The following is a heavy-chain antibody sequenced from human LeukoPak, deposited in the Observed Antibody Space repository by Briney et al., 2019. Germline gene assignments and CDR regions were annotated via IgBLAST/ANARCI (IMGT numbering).Heavy chain of an antibody. CDR1: GFTFSSYG. CDR3: ARPYGSGSYYNWAYFDY. D-gene: IGHD3-10*01. Sequence: GGSLRLSCAASGFTFSSYGMSWVRQAPGKGLEYVSAISSNGGSTYYANSVKGRFTISRDNSKNTLYLQMGSLRAEDMAVYYCARPYGSGSYYNWAYFDYWGQGTLVTVSS. V-gene: IGHV3-64*01. J-gene: IGHJ4*02. CDR2: ISSNGGST.